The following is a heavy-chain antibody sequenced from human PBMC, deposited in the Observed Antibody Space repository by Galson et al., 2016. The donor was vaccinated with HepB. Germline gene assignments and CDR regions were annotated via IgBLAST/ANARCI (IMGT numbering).Heavy chain of an antibody. D-gene: IGHD3-16*01. CDR2: IKQDGSEK. V-gene: IGHV3-7*01. CDR3: ARDLGHPYGMDV. J-gene: IGHJ6*02. Sequence: SLRLSCAGSGFSFSSYWMSWVRQAPGKGLEWVANIKQDGSEKFYGDSVKGRFTISRDNAKNSLYLQMNSLRGEDTAVYYGARDLGHPYGMDVWGQATKVTVTS. CDR1: GFSFSSYW.